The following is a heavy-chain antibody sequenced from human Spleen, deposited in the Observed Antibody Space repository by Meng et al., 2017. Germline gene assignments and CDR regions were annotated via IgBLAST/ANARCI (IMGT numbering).Heavy chain of an antibody. CDR1: GFTFSNYW. Sequence: GESLKISCAASGFTFSNYWMTWVRQAPGKGLEWVANIKEDGSEKYYVESVKGRFTISRDNAKNSLYLQMNSLRAEDTAVYYCARGDYSSSGFYFDYWGQGTLVTVSS. V-gene: IGHV3-7*01. D-gene: IGHD6-13*01. J-gene: IGHJ4*02. CDR2: IKEDGSEK. CDR3: ARGDYSSSGFYFDY.